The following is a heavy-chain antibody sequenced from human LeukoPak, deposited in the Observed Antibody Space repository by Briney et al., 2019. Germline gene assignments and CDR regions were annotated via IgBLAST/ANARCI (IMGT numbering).Heavy chain of an antibody. CDR1: NGSISSDY. J-gene: IGHJ4*02. CDR3: ARDMRRHGESGYGFDY. Sequence: PSETLSLTCSVSNGSISSDYWSWLRQPPGKGLEWIGNVYYTEYTNYNPSFKGRVTISQDTSQNQFSLKLTSLTAADTAIYYCARDMRRHGESGYGFDYWGQGIRVTVSS. CDR2: VYYTEYT. D-gene: IGHD5-12*01. V-gene: IGHV4-59*01.